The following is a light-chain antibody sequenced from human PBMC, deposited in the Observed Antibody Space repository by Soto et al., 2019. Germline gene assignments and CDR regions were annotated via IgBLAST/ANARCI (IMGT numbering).Light chain of an antibody. Sequence: QSVLTQPPSASGSPGQSVTISCTGTKNDVGTYNHVSWYQQHPGKAPQLIIYEVSNRPSGLSNRFSASKSGNTASLTISGLQAEDEADYYCCSYTTSSTLVFGTGTKVTV. CDR1: KNDVGTYNH. J-gene: IGLJ1*01. CDR2: EVS. V-gene: IGLV2-14*01. CDR3: CSYTTSSTLV.